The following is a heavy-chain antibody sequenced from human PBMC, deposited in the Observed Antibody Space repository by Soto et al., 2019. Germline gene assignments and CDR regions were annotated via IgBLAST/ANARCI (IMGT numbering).Heavy chain of an antibody. CDR2: ISYDENKK. J-gene: IGHJ5*02. CDR3: AKNTVYCSGTSCNPGNNWFEP. V-gene: IGHV3-30*18. D-gene: IGHD2-2*01. Sequence: SGGSLRLSCAASGFTFSNYGMHWVRRAPGKALEGVAIISYDENKKYYVDSVKGRFTISRDSSKSTLYLQMNSLRAEDTAIYNCAKNTVYCSGTSCNPGNNWFEPWGQGTLVTVSS. CDR1: GFTFSNYG.